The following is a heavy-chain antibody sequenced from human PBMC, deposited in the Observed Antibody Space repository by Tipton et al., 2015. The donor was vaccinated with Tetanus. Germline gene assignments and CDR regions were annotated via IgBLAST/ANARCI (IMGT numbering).Heavy chain of an antibody. CDR1: GFTFSSYW. D-gene: IGHD5-18*01. Sequence: SLRLSCAASGFTFSSYWMSWVRQAPGKGLEWVANIKQDGSEKYYVDSVKGRFTISRDNAKNSLYLQMNSLRAEDTAVYYCARDYPGDTAVYYYYGMDVWGQGTTVTVSS. CDR2: IKQDGSEK. V-gene: IGHV3-7*01. J-gene: IGHJ6*02. CDR3: ARDYPGDTAVYYYYGMDV.